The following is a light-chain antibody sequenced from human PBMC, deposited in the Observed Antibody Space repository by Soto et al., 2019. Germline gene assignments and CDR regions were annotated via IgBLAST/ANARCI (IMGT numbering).Light chain of an antibody. CDR2: DAS. V-gene: IGKV1-5*01. CDR3: QQYNSYPWR. Sequence: DIRMTQSPSTLSASVGDIVTITCRASQSISSWLAWYQQKPGKAPKLLIYDASSLESGVPSRFSGSGSGTEFTLTISSLQPDDFATYYCQQYNSYPWRFGQGTKVDIK. J-gene: IGKJ1*01. CDR1: QSISSW.